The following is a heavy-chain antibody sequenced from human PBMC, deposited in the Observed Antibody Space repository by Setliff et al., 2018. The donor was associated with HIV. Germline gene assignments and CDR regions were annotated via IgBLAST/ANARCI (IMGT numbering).Heavy chain of an antibody. CDR1: GYSISNGYY. J-gene: IGHJ6*03. CDR2: INYSGST. CDR3: ARQEYGSGSTPPYYYYYYMDV. D-gene: IGHD3-10*01. Sequence: PSETLSLTCAVSGYSISNGYYWAWIRQPPGKGLEWIGEINYSGSTYYNPSLKSRVTISVDTSKNQFSLKLSSVTAADTAVYYCARQEYGSGSTPPYYYYYYMDVWGKGTTVTVSS. V-gene: IGHV4-38-2*01.